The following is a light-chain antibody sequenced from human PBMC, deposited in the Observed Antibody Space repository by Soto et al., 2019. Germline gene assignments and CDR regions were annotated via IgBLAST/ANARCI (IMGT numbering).Light chain of an antibody. Sequence: DIQMTQSPSSVSASVGDRVTITCRASHGISSWLAWYQQKPGKAPNLLIYAASSLQSGVPSRFSGSGSGTAFTITISLLQPEDFATYYCKQANSFLSITFGQGTRLEIK. J-gene: IGKJ5*01. CDR2: AAS. CDR3: KQANSFLSIT. V-gene: IGKV1D-12*01. CDR1: HGISSW.